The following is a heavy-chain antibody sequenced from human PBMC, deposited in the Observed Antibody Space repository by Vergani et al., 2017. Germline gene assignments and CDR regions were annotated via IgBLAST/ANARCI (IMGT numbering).Heavy chain of an antibody. V-gene: IGHV4-59*01. J-gene: IGHJ6*02. CDR2: IYYSGST. CDR1: GGSISSYY. Sequence: QVQLQESGPGLVKPSETLSLTCTVSGGSISSYYWSWIRQPPGKGLEWIGYIYYSGSTNYNPSLKSRVTISVDTSKNQFSLKLSSVTAADTAVYYCARWGYCSGGSCYFYGMDVWGQGTTVTVSS. CDR3: ARWGYCSGGSCYFYGMDV. D-gene: IGHD2-15*01.